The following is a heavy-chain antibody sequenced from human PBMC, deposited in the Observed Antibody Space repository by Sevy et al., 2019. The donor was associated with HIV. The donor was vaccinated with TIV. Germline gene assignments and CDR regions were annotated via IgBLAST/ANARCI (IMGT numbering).Heavy chain of an antibody. CDR2: ISWDGSST. V-gene: IGHV3-43*01. D-gene: IGHD2-2*01. CDR3: TKGGVSAGYAYDI. CDR1: GLNFNDYT. Sequence: GGSLRLSCAASGLNFNDYTMNWVRQAPGKGLEWVSFISWDGSSTYYADSVKGRFTISRENTKYSLFLQMNSLRTEDAAWYYCTKGGVSAGYAYDIWGQGTMVTVSS. J-gene: IGHJ3*02.